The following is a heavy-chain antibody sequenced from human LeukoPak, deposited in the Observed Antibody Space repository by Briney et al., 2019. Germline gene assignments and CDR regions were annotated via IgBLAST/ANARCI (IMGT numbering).Heavy chain of an antibody. Sequence: SETLSLTCTVSGGSISSSSYYWGWIRQPPGKGLEWIGSIYYSGSTYYNPSLKSRVTISVGTSKNQFSLKLSSVTAADTAVYYCARDYYYDSSGYSYYFDYWGQGTLVTVSS. CDR1: GGSISSSSYY. D-gene: IGHD3-22*01. CDR2: IYYSGST. J-gene: IGHJ4*02. V-gene: IGHV4-39*07. CDR3: ARDYYYDSSGYSYYFDY.